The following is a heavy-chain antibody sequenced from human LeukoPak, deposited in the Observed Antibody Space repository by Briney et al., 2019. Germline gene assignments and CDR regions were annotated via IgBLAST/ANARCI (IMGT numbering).Heavy chain of an antibody. D-gene: IGHD6-13*01. CDR2: ISSSSSYI. J-gene: IGHJ6*03. CDR3: AREAPPPPGIAAVPYYYYYYMDV. V-gene: IGHV3-21*01. CDR1: GFTFSSYS. Sequence: PGGSLRLSCAASGFTFSSYSMNWVRQAPGKGLEWVSSISSSSSYIYYADSVKGRFTISRDNAKKSLYLQMNSLRAEDTAVYYCAREAPPPPGIAAVPYYYYYYMDVWGKGTTVTVSS.